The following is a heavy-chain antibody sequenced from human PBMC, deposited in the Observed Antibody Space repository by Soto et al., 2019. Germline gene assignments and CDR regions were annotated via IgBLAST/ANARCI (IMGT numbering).Heavy chain of an antibody. J-gene: IGHJ3*01. V-gene: IGHV3-53*01. CDR1: GFIVSDKY. D-gene: IGHD3-10*01. Sequence: EVKLVESGGDLIQHGGSLRLSCAASGFIVSDKYMNWVRQAPGKGLEWVSVIYTSGTTYYADSVRGRFTISRDNFKNTLYLQMNSLRVEDTAVYYCARDGFGRYDGSGSEAFDVWGQGTMVTVSS. CDR3: ARDGFGRYDGSGSEAFDV. CDR2: IYTSGTT.